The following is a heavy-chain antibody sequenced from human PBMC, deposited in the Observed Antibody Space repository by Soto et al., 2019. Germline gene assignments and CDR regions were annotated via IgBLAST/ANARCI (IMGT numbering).Heavy chain of an antibody. CDR2: IDGSGAYT. CDR3: AKDLYCSPSCSKSYDD. CDR1: GFTFSSYG. V-gene: IGHV3-23*01. D-gene: IGHD2-2*01. J-gene: IGHJ4*02. Sequence: GGSLRLSCATSGFTFSSYGMSWVRQAPGKGLEWVSVIDGSGAYTRYADSVKGRFTISRDSSRNTLYLQMNNLRAEDTAVYYCAKDLYCSPSCSKSYDDWGRGTLVTVSS.